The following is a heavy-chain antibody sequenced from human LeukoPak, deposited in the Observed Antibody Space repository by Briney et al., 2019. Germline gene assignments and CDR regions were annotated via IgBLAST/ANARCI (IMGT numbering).Heavy chain of an antibody. J-gene: IGHJ4*02. CDR1: GFTFSDYY. CDR2: ISSSGSTI. CDR3: AKDRVVEYYYDSSGYLPFDY. V-gene: IGHV3-11*01. Sequence: GGSLRLSCAASGFTFSDYYMSWIRQAPGKGLEWVSYISSSGSTIYYADSVKGRFTISRDNAKNTLYLQMNSLRAEDTAVYYCAKDRVVEYYYDSSGYLPFDYWGQGTLVTVSS. D-gene: IGHD3-22*01.